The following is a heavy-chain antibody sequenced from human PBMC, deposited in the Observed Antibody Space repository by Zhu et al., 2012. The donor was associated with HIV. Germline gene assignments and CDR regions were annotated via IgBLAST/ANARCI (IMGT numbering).Heavy chain of an antibody. Sequence: QVQLDQWGAGLLKPSETLSLTCAVYGASFSDYHWSWIRQSPGKGLEWIGEIFHTGNTTYSPSLKSRVTISMGKFNNHFSLKVTSVTADDTAIYYCARRATSGYFEIPYSDFWGQGNLVTVSS. J-gene: IGHJ4*02. V-gene: IGHV4-34*12. CDR3: ARRATSGYFEIPYSDF. D-gene: IGHD5-12*01. CDR2: IFHTGNT. CDR1: GASFSDYH.